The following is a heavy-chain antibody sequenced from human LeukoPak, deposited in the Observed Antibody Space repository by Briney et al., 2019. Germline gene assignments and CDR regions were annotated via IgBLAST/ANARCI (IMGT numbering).Heavy chain of an antibody. CDR3: ARELPSTGNWFDP. Sequence: SETLSLTCNISGVPITDYYWSWIRLAPRRGLEWIGYMYYSGDSNSNPSLEGRVTMSADTTTNQFSLRLTSVTAADTAIYYCARELPSTGNWFDPWGQGILVTVSS. J-gene: IGHJ5*02. D-gene: IGHD1-14*01. CDR2: MYYSGDS. CDR1: GVPITDYY. V-gene: IGHV4-59*01.